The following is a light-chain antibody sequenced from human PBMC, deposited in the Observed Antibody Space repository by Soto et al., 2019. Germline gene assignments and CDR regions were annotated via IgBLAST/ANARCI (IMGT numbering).Light chain of an antibody. J-gene: IGLJ1*01. CDR1: SSDVGGYNY. CDR2: EVS. Sequence: QSVLTQPPSASGSPGQSLTIPCTGTSSDVGGYNYVSWYQQQSGKAPKLMIHEVSNRPSGVSNRFSGSKSGNTASLTISGLQAEDEADYYCSSYTSSRAYVFGIGTKVTVL. V-gene: IGLV2-14*01. CDR3: SSYTSSRAYV.